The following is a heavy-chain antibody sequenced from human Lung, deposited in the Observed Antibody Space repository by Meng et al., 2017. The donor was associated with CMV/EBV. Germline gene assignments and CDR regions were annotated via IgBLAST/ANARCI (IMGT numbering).Heavy chain of an antibody. CDR1: GFTFSSYA. J-gene: IGHJ6*02. CDR3: ARDSGSSSFYYYYGMDV. V-gene: IGHV3-30-3*01. Sequence: LTXXASGFTFSSYAMHWVRQAPGKGLEWVAVISYDGSNKYYADSVKGRFTISRDNSKNTLYLQMNSLRAEDTAVYYCARDSGSSSFYYYYGMDVWGQGTTVTVSS. D-gene: IGHD6-6*01. CDR2: ISYDGSNK.